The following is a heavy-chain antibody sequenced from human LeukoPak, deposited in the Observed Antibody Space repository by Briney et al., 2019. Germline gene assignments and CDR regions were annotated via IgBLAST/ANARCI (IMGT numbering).Heavy chain of an antibody. D-gene: IGHD3-16*01. Sequence: ASVKVSCKASGYTFTGYYMHWVRQAPGQGLEWMGWMSPNSGNTGYAQKFQGRVTMTRNTSISTAYMELSSLRSEDTAVYYCAREEGGNYYYMDVWGKGTTVTVSS. CDR2: MSPNSGNT. CDR1: GYTFTGYY. J-gene: IGHJ6*03. V-gene: IGHV1-8*02. CDR3: AREEGGNYYYMDV.